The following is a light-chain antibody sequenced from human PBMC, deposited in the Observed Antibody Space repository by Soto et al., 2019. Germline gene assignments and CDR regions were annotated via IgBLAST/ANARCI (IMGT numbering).Light chain of an antibody. CDR2: SDN. CDR1: NSNIGSNT. Sequence: QSVLTQPPSASGTPGQRVTISCSGSNSNIGSNTVNWFQQLPGKAPELLIYSDNHRPSGVPDRFSASKSGTSASLAISGLQSEDEADYYCATWDDSLNGYVFGPGTKVTVL. J-gene: IGLJ1*01. V-gene: IGLV1-44*01. CDR3: ATWDDSLNGYV.